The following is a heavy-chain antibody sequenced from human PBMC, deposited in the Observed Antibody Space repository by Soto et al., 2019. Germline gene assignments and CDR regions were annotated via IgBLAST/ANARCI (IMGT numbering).Heavy chain of an antibody. CDR1: GFKFSSYA. D-gene: IGHD3-16*01. CDR3: AKDRRAGGNSAFYFDF. CDR2: ISATGGGT. J-gene: IGHJ5*01. V-gene: IGHV3-23*01. Sequence: GGSLRLSCAASGFKFSSYAMSWVRQAPGKGLEWVSLISATGGGTYYADSVKGRFTISRDNSDNTLYLQVHSLRAEDTAVYYCAKDRRAGGNSAFYFDFWGPGAQVTVYS.